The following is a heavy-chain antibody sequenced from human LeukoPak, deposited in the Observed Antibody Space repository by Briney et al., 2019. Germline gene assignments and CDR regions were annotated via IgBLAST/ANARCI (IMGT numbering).Heavy chain of an antibody. Sequence: SETLSLTCTVSGGSISSHYWSWIRQPPGKGLEWIGYIYYSGSTNYNPSLKSRVTISVDTSKNQFSLKLSSVTAADTAVYYRARDSPVGGSPPGYYYYMDVWGKGTTVTVSS. CDR2: IYYSGST. CDR3: ARDSPVGGSPPGYYYYMDV. V-gene: IGHV4-59*11. CDR1: GGSISSHY. D-gene: IGHD3-10*01. J-gene: IGHJ6*03.